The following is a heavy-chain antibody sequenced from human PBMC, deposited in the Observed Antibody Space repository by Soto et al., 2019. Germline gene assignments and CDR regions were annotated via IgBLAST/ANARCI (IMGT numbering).Heavy chain of an antibody. CDR3: ARDFGYCSTTSCGHYYYMDV. Sequence: SETLSLTCTVSGGSISTYYWSWIRQPPGKEVEWIGYIFHSGNTNYNPSLKSRVTISIDTSKNQFSLRLSSVTAADTAVYYCARDFGYCSTTSCGHYYYMDVWGKGTTVTVSS. V-gene: IGHV4-59*01. D-gene: IGHD2-2*01. J-gene: IGHJ6*03. CDR2: IFHSGNT. CDR1: GGSISTYY.